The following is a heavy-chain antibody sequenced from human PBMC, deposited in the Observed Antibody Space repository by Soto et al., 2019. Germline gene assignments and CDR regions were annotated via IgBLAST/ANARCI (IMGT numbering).Heavy chain of an antibody. V-gene: IGHV1-69*12. J-gene: IGHJ6*02. CDR3: ARXKDRQQLGGNYYYILDV. Sequence: QVQLMQSGAEVKKPGSSXXVSCXASGGTFSTSAISWVXXAPGEGLEWVGGIMPIFATPDYAQKFQGRVTISADESTATAYLELTSLTTDDTAVYYCARXKDRQQLGGNYYYILDVWGQGTAITVSS. CDR2: IMPIFATP. CDR1: GGTFSTSA. D-gene: IGHD3-3*02.